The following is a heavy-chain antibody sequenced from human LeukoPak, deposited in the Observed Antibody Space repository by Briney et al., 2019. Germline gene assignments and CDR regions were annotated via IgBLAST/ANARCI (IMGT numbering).Heavy chain of an antibody. Sequence: SETLSLACTVSGGSISSGGYYWSWIRQPPGKGLEWIGYIYHSGSTYYNPSLKSRVTISVDRSKNQFSLKLSSVTAADTAVYYCARKESSIELGGWFDPWGQGILVTVSS. CDR1: GGSISSGGYY. J-gene: IGHJ5*02. V-gene: IGHV4-30-2*01. D-gene: IGHD2-2*01. CDR3: ARKESSIELGGWFDP. CDR2: IYHSGST.